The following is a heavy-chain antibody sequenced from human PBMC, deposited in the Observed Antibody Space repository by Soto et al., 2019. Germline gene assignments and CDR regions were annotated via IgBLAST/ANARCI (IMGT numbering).Heavy chain of an antibody. D-gene: IGHD4-17*01. Sequence: GGSLRLSCAASGFTFDDYGMSWVRQAPGKGLEWVSGINWNGGSTGYADSVKGRFTISRDNAKNSLYLQMNSLRAEDTALYHCARCLPSFKGHGDTTGAFDIWGQGTMVTVSS. CDR2: INWNGGST. V-gene: IGHV3-20*01. J-gene: IGHJ3*02. CDR1: GFTFDDYG. CDR3: ARCLPSFKGHGDTTGAFDI.